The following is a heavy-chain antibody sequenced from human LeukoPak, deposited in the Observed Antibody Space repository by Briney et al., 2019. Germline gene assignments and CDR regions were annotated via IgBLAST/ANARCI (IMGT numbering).Heavy chain of an antibody. V-gene: IGHV3-7*01. CDR2: IKQDGSEK. CDR1: GFTFSSYW. D-gene: IGHD5-18*01. Sequence: GGSLRLSCAASGFTFSSYWMSWVRQAPGKGLEWVANIKQDGSEKYYVGSVKGRFTISRDNAKNSLYLQMNSLRAEDTAVYYCARDEGDSYAPYYYYYMDVWGKGTTVTVSS. J-gene: IGHJ6*03. CDR3: ARDEGDSYAPYYYYYMDV.